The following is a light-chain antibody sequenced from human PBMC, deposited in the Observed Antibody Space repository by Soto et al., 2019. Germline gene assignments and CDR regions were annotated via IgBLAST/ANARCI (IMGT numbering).Light chain of an antibody. CDR2: AAS. CDR1: QTIKTY. J-gene: IGKJ1*01. V-gene: IGKV1-39*01. Sequence: DIQMTQSPSPLSASVGDSVTITCRASQTIKTYLNWYRHKPGEAPKPLIYAASSLQTGVPSRFSVRGSATFLTHYISSLQPEDFTTYYCQQTYTTHGTFGQGTKVEV. CDR3: QQTYTTHGT.